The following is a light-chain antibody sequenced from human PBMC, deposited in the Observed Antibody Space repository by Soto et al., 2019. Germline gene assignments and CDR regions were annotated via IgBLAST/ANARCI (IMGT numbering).Light chain of an antibody. CDR2: AAS. V-gene: IGKV1-39*01. Sequence: DIQMTQSPSSLSASVGDRVTITCRASQSISIYLNWYQQKPGKAPKLLIYAASSLQSGVPSRFSGSGSGTDFTLTISSLQPEDFATYYCQQSYSFFTFGPGTKVDIK. J-gene: IGKJ3*01. CDR3: QQSYSFFT. CDR1: QSISIY.